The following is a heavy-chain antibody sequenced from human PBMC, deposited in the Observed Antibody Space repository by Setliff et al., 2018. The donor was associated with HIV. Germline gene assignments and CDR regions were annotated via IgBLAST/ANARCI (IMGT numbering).Heavy chain of an antibody. J-gene: IGHJ5*02. CDR1: GGSISSYY. CDR2: IYTSGST. Sequence: SETLSLTCTVSGGSISSYYWSWIRQPPGKGLEWIGYIYTSGSTNYNPSLKSRVTISVDTSKNQFSLKLSSVTAADTAVYYCARMGATPGYWFDPGGQGTLVTVSS. CDR3: ARMGATPGYWFDP. D-gene: IGHD1-26*01. V-gene: IGHV4-4*08.